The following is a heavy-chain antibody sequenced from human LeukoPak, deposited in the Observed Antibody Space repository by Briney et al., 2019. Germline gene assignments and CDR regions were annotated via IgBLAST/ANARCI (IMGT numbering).Heavy chain of an antibody. J-gene: IGHJ4*02. V-gene: IGHV3-33*01. CDR2: IWYDGSNK. Sequence: GGSLRLSCAASGFTFSSYGMHWVRQAPGKGLEWVAVIWYDGSNKYYADSVKGRFTISRDNSKNTLYLQMNSLRAEDTAVYYCARGFAGTTFSIDYWGQGTLVTVSS. D-gene: IGHD1-1*01. CDR1: GFTFSSYG. CDR3: ARGFAGTTFSIDY.